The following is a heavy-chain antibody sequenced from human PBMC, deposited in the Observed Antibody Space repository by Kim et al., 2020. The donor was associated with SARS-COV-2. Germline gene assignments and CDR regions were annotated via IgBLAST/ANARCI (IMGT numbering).Heavy chain of an antibody. CDR3: AKDWVGGGDGIGGMDV. CDR1: GFTFSSYG. V-gene: IGHV3-33*06. CDR2: IWYDGSNK. J-gene: IGHJ6*02. D-gene: IGHD2-21*01. Sequence: GGSLRLSCAASGFTFSSYGMHWVRQAPGKGLEWVAVIWYDGSNKYYADSVKGRFTISRDNSKNTLYLQMNSLRAEDTAVYYCAKDWVGGGDGIGGMDVWGQGTTVTVSS.